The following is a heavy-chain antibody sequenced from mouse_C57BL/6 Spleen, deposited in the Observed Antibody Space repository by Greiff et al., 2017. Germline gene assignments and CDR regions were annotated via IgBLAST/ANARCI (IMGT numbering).Heavy chain of an antibody. D-gene: IGHD4-1*01. V-gene: IGHV1-64*01. CDR2: IHPNSGST. CDR3: ARGKRGRHYAMDY. J-gene: IGHJ4*01. Sequence: QVQLQQPGAELVKPGASVKLSCKASGYTFTSYWMHWVKQRPGQGLEWIGMIHPNSGSTNYNEKFKSKATLTVDKSSSTAYMRLSSLTSEDSAVYYCARGKRGRHYAMDYWGQGTSVTVSS. CDR1: GYTFTSYW.